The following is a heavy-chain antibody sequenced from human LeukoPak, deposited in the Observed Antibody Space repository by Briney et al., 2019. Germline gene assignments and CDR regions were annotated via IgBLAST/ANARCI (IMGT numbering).Heavy chain of an antibody. CDR3: AREVNPTTNFANWFDP. CDR2: IYYSGST. CDR1: GGSLSSYY. Sequence: SETPSLTCTVSGGSLSSYYWSWIRQPPGKGLEWIGYIYYSGSTNYNPSLKSRVTISVDTSKNQFSLKLSSVTAADTAVYYCAREVNPTTNFANWFDPWGQGTLVTVSS. D-gene: IGHD1-1*01. V-gene: IGHV4-59*01. J-gene: IGHJ5*02.